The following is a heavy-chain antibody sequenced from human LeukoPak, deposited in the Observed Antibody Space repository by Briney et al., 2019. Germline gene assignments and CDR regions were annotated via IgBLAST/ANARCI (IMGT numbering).Heavy chain of an antibody. V-gene: IGHV4-61*01. D-gene: IGHD2-2*01. Sequence: SETLSLTCTVSGGSVSSGSYYWSWIRQPPGKGLEWIGYIYYSGSTNYNPSLKSRVTISVDTSKNQFSLKLSSVTAADTAVYYCAKLGYCSSTSCPDYYYYYGMDVWGNGTTVTVSS. CDR3: AKLGYCSSTSCPDYYYYYGMDV. J-gene: IGHJ6*04. CDR1: GGSVSSGSYY. CDR2: IYYSGST.